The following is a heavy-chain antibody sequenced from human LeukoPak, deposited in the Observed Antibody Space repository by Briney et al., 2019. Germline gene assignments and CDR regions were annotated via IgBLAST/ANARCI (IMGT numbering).Heavy chain of an antibody. CDR2: IRSKAYGGTT. Sequence: PGGSLRLSCTASGFTFDNYAMSWGPQAPGKGLEWVGLIRSKAYGGTTEYAASVKGRFTISRDDSKSIAYLQMNSLNTEDTAVYYCTRDAAPSAASYTGPLLPFDYWGERILVTVSS. V-gene: IGHV3-49*04. J-gene: IGHJ4*02. CDR1: GFTFDNYA. D-gene: IGHD3-16*02. CDR3: TRDAAPSAASYTGPLLPFDY.